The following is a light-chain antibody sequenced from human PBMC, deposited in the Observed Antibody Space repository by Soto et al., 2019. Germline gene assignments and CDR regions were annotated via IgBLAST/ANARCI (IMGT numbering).Light chain of an antibody. CDR3: QQRSNWPRRT. CDR2: DAS. Sequence: EIVLTQSPATLSLSPGERATLSCRASQSVSSYLAWYQQKPGQAPRLLIYDASNRATGIPARFSGSGSGTDFTLTISSLEPEDFAVYYCQQRSNWPRRTFGGGTKVGIK. V-gene: IGKV3-11*01. J-gene: IGKJ4*01. CDR1: QSVSSY.